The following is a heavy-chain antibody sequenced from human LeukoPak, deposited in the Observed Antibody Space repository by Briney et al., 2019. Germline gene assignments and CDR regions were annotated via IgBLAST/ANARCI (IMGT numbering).Heavy chain of an antibody. D-gene: IGHD2-8*01. CDR3: ARVYCTNGVCYMGTFDY. Sequence: PSEILSLTCTVSGGSISSRSSYWGWVRQPPGKGLEWIGSLYYNGPTYYNPSLKSRVTISVDTSKNQFSLKLSSVTAADTAVYYCARVYCTNGVCYMGTFDYWGQGTLVTVSS. V-gene: IGHV4-39*07. CDR2: LYYNGPT. J-gene: IGHJ4*02. CDR1: GGSISSRSSY.